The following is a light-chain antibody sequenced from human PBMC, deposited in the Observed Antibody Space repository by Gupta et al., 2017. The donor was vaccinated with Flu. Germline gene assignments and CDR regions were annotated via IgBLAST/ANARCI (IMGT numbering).Light chain of an antibody. V-gene: IGLV8-61*01. CDR2: KTN. J-gene: IGLJ2*01. CDR1: SGAVVGSHY. CDR3: AAFNGSEINVV. Sequence: VTITSSLKSGAVVGSHYFIWYPQTPGPPPRLLVYKTNTRSSGVPPRFSGSNFGTKAALTINGDQAEEESDYYCAAFNGSEINVVFGGGTRLTVL.